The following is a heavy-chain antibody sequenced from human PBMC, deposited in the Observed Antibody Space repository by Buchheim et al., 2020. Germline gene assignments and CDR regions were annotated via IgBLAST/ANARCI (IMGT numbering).Heavy chain of an antibody. D-gene: IGHD3-10*01. J-gene: IGHJ6*02. CDR3: AREGVGDGSGGMDV. CDR2: IYYSGST. V-gene: IGHV4-59*01. Sequence: QVQLQESGPGLVKPSETLSLTCTVSGGSISSYYWSWIRQPPGKGLEWIGYIYYSGSTNYNPSLKSRVTISVDTSKNQFSLKLSSVTAADTAVYYCAREGVGDGSGGMDVWGQGTT. CDR1: GGSISSYY.